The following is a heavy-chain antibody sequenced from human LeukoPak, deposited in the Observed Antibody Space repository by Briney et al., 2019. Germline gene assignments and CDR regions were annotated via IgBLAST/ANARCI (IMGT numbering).Heavy chain of an antibody. CDR3: ARDLVTVTKGFDI. CDR2: ISHIGRT. D-gene: IGHD4-17*01. CDR1: GDSFSSHY. J-gene: IGHJ3*02. V-gene: IGHV4-59*11. Sequence: PSETLSLTCAVSGDSFSSHYWTWIRQSPGTGLEWIGYISHIGRTNYNPSLKSRVTISIDTSKNQFSLKLRSVTTADTAVYYCARDLVTVTKGFDIWGQGTMVSVSS.